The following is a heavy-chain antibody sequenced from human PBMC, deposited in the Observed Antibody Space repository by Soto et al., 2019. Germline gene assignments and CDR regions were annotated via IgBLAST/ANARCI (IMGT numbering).Heavy chain of an antibody. CDR3: ARRLLGYYFDY. D-gene: IGHD3-10*01. CDR2: IIPILGIA. CDR1: GGTFSSYT. J-gene: IGHJ4*02. V-gene: IGHV1-69*02. Sequence: ASVKVSCKASGGTFSSYTISWVRQAPGQGLEWMGRIIPILGIANYAQKFQGRVTITADKSTSTAYMELSSLRSEDTAVYYCARRLLGYYFDYWGQGTLVTVSS.